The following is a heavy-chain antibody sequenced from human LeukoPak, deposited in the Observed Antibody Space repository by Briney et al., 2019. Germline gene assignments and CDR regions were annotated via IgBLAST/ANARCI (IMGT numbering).Heavy chain of an antibody. CDR3: ARAAGRAGL. J-gene: IGHJ4*02. Sequence: PSETLSLTCAVYGGSFSGYYWSWIRQPPGKGLEWIGEISHSGSTNYNPSLKSRVTISVDTSKNQFSLKLSSVTAADTAVYYCARAAGRAGLWGQGTPVTVSS. CDR2: ISHSGST. V-gene: IGHV4-34*01. D-gene: IGHD6-19*01. CDR1: GGSFSGYY.